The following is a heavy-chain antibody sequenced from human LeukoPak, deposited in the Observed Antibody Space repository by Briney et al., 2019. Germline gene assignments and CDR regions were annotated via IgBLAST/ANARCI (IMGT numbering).Heavy chain of an antibody. CDR1: GFTFDDYA. Sequence: GGSLRLSCAASGFTFDDYAMHWVRQAPGKGLEWVSCISCSSGSLYYADSVQGRFPISRDNAKNSLYLQMNSLRAEGTAFYYCAKDSGGLVDYWGQGTLVTVSS. CDR2: ISCSSGSL. CDR3: AKDSGGLVDY. D-gene: IGHD2-15*01. J-gene: IGHJ4*02. V-gene: IGHV3-9*01.